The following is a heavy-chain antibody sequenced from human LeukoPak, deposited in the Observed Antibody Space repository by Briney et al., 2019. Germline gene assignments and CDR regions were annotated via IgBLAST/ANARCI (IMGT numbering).Heavy chain of an antibody. D-gene: IGHD6-19*01. CDR1: GFTFSSYS. CDR3: GKDGGQYSSGPEFDP. Sequence: GGSLRLSCAASGFTFSSYSMNWARQSPGRGLEWVSAISGGGERTFYADSVEGRFTISRDNSKNMLYLQMNSLRVDDTAIYFCGKDGGQYSSGPEFDPRGQGALVTVSS. CDR2: ISGGGERT. V-gene: IGHV3-23*01. J-gene: IGHJ5*02.